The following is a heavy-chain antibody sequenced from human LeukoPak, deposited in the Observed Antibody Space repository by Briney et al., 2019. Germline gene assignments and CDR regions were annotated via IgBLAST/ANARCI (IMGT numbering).Heavy chain of an antibody. CDR1: GASISSGDYY. D-gene: IGHD3-22*01. CDR2: IYYSGST. V-gene: IGHV4-30-4*08. CDR3: ARDPGYDSSGYPDAFDI. J-gene: IGHJ3*02. Sequence: SQTLSLTCTVSGASISSGDYYWSWIRQPPGKGLEWIGYIYYSGSTYYNPSLKSRVTISVDTSENQFSLKLSSVTAADTAVYYCARDPGYDSSGYPDAFDIWGQGTMVTVSS.